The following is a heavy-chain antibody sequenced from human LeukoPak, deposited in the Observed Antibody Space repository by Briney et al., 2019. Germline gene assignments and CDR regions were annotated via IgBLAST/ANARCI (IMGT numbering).Heavy chain of an antibody. Sequence: GGSLRLSCAASGFTFSSYAMHWVRQAPGKGLEWVAVISYDGSNKYYADSVKGRFTISRDNSKNTLYLQMNSLRAEDTAVYYCARSRGLAHYFDYWGQGTLVTVSS. D-gene: IGHD2-15*01. CDR1: GFTFSSYA. CDR3: ARSRGLAHYFDY. J-gene: IGHJ4*02. V-gene: IGHV3-30*04. CDR2: ISYDGSNK.